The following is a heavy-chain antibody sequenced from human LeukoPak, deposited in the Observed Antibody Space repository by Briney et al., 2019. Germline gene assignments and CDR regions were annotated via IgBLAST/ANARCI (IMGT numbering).Heavy chain of an antibody. V-gene: IGHV3-48*03. CDR2: NSSSGSTM. CDR3: AKDMGDITMVRGALNAFDI. CDR1: GFTFSSYE. D-gene: IGHD3-10*01. Sequence: PGGSLRLSCAASGFTFSSYEMNWVRQAPGKGLEWVSNNSSSGSTMHYADSVKGRFIISRDNAKNSLYLQMNSLRAEDTALYYCAKDMGDITMVRGALNAFDIWGQGTMVTVSS. J-gene: IGHJ3*02.